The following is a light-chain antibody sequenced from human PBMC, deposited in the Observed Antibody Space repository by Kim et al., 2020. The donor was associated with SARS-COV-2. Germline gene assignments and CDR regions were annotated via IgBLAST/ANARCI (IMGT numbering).Light chain of an antibody. CDR2: YDS. CDR3: QVWDSYDDPVV. J-gene: IGLJ2*01. Sequence: SYELTQPPSVSVAPGQTATLTCGGNNLGSRSVHWYQQKPGQAPILVIYYDSDRPAGIPERFSASNSGSTSTLTISRVEAGDEADYYCQVWDSYDDPVVFG. V-gene: IGLV3-21*04. CDR1: NLGSRS.